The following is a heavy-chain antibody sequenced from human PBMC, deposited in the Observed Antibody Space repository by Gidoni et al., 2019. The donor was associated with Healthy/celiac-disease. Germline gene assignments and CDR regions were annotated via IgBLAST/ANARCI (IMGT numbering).Heavy chain of an antibody. J-gene: IGHJ6*02. CDR2: MSWNSGSI. D-gene: IGHD5-18*01. CDR3: AKDTEVHTAMVSNYYYYGMDV. Sequence: EVQLVESGGGLVQPGRSLRLSCAASGFTFDDYAMHWVRQAPGKGLEWVSGMSWNSGSIGYADSVKGRFTISRDNAKNSLYLQMNSLRAEDTALYYCAKDTEVHTAMVSNYYYYGMDVWGQGTTVTVSS. CDR1: GFTFDDYA. V-gene: IGHV3-9*01.